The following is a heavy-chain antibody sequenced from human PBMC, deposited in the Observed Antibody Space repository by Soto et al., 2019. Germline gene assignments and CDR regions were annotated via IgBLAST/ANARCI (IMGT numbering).Heavy chain of an antibody. V-gene: IGHV1-2*04. CDR2: INPHSGGT. CDR3: ACQVDGRGAFDI. CDR1: GYTFIGYY. Sequence: QVQLVQSGAEVKKPGASVKVSCKASGYTFIGYYIHWVRQAPGQGLEWMGWINPHSGGTDYAQKFQAWVTMTRDTSISTAYLELSSLKFDDTAVYYCACQVDGRGAFDIWGQGTMVTVSS. J-gene: IGHJ3*02. D-gene: IGHD5-12*01.